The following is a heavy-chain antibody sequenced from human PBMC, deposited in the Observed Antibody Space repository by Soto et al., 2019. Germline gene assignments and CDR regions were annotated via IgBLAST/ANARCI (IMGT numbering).Heavy chain of an antibody. D-gene: IGHD3-22*01. V-gene: IGHV1-18*01. Sequence: ASVKVSCKASGYTFTSYGISWVRQAPGQGLEWMGWISAYNGNTNYAQKLQGRVTMTTDTSTSTAYMELRSLRSDDTAVYYCARDRAPTYYYDSSGYFSFDYWGQGTLVTSPQ. CDR3: ARDRAPTYYYDSSGYFSFDY. J-gene: IGHJ4*02. CDR2: ISAYNGNT. CDR1: GYTFTSYG.